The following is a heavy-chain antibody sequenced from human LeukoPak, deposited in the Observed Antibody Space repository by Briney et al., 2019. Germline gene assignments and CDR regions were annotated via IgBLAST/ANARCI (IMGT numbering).Heavy chain of an antibody. D-gene: IGHD2-8*01. J-gene: IGHJ4*02. CDR3: ASGLRRAHSDY. Sequence: SETLSLTCAVYGGSFSGYYWSWIRQPPGKGLEWIGEINHSGSTNYNPSLKSRVTISVGTSKNQFSLKLSSVTAADTAVYYCASGLRRAHSDYWGQGTLVTVSS. V-gene: IGHV4-34*01. CDR1: GGSFSGYY. CDR2: INHSGST.